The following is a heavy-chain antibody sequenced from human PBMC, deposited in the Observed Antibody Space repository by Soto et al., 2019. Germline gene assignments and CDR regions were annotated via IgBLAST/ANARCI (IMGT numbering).Heavy chain of an antibody. CDR1: GGTFSSYG. CDR2: IIPIFGTS. Sequence: QVQLVQSGAEVKKPGSSVKVSCKASGGTFSSYGISWVRQAPGQGLEWMGGIIPIFGTSNSAQKFQGRVTIIADKSTSTAYMEMSSLRSEDTAVYYCARDIKRAAAAGYYYYNAIDVWGQGTTVTDSS. CDR3: ARDIKRAAAAGYYYYNAIDV. V-gene: IGHV1-69*06. J-gene: IGHJ6*02. D-gene: IGHD6-13*01.